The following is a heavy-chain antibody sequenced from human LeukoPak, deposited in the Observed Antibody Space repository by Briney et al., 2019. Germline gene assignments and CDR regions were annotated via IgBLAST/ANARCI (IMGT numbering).Heavy chain of an antibody. Sequence: GGSLRLSCAASGFTFSSYWMHWVRHAPGKGLVWVSLINSDGSRTNYADSVKGRFTISRDNAKNTLYLQMNSLRAEDTAVYYCATRGSSRRFYYMDVWGKGTTVTISS. CDR1: GFTFSSYW. V-gene: IGHV3-74*01. CDR3: ATRGSSRRFYYMDV. J-gene: IGHJ6*03. D-gene: IGHD6-13*01. CDR2: INSDGSRT.